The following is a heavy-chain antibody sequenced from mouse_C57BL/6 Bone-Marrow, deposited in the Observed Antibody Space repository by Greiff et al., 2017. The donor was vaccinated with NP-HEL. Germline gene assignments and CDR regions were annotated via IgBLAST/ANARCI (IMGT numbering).Heavy chain of an antibody. Sequence: EVKVVESGGDLVKPGGSLKLSCAASGFTFSSYGMSWVRQTPDKRLEWVATISSGGSYTYYPDSVKGRFTISRDNAKNTLYLQMSSLKSEDTAMYYCARGDYYGSIFAYWGQGTLVTVSA. D-gene: IGHD1-1*01. CDR2: ISSGGSYT. V-gene: IGHV5-6*01. J-gene: IGHJ3*01. CDR1: GFTFSSYG. CDR3: ARGDYYGSIFAY.